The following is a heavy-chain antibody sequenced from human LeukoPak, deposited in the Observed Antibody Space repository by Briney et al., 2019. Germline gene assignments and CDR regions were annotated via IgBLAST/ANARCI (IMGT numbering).Heavy chain of an antibody. CDR1: GFTFSSYA. D-gene: IGHD3-10*01. Sequence: GGSLRLSCAASGFTFSSYAMTWVRQAPGKGLEWVSGTSASGGSTYYADSVKGRFTISRDNFNNTLYLQVNSLRADDTAVYFCAKDLGSGSYYAAFDYWGQGTLVTVSS. V-gene: IGHV3-23*01. J-gene: IGHJ4*02. CDR2: TSASGGST. CDR3: AKDLGSGSYYAAFDY.